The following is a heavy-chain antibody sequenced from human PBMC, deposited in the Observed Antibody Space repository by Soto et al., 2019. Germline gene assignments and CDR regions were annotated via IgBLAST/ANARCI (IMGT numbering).Heavy chain of an antibody. D-gene: IGHD1-7*01. CDR1: GGSFSGYY. CDR3: ARGGITGTTNYFDY. J-gene: IGHJ4*02. V-gene: IGHV4-34*01. Sequence: PSETLSLTCAVYGGSFSGYYWSWIRQPPGKGLEWIGEINHSGSTNYNPSLKSRVTISVDTSKNQSSLKLSSVTAADTAVYYCARGGITGTTNYFDYWGQGTLVTVSS. CDR2: INHSGST.